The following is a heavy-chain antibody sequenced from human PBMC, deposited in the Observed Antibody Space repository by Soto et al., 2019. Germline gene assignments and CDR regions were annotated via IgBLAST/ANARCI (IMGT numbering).Heavy chain of an antibody. CDR2: INAHSGGT. CDR3: AKDLTRQLAYWLDP. Sequence: ASVKVSCKASGFSFTGYYIHWLRQAPGQGLEWMGWINAHSGGTEYAQKFQGRVTLTRNTSIATAYLTLTSLTSDDTALYYCAKDLTRQLAYWLDPWGQGTQVTVSS. V-gene: IGHV1-2*02. D-gene: IGHD6-6*01. J-gene: IGHJ5*02. CDR1: GFSFTGYY.